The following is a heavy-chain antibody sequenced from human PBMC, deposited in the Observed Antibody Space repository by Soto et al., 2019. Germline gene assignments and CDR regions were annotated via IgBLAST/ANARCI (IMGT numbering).Heavy chain of an antibody. CDR2: IYWNDEQ. CDR3: AHRLPGPSGYDV. CDR1: GFSLTSGVVG. Sequence: QITLKESGPTLVKPTQTLTLTCTSSGFSLTSGVVGVGWIRQPPGEALEWLALIYWNDEQYYNPSLRNRLTITGDTSKNRVGLTMTNMDPGDTATYYCAHRLPGPSGYDVWGQGTTVTVSS. D-gene: IGHD6-13*01. J-gene: IGHJ6*02. V-gene: IGHV2-5*01.